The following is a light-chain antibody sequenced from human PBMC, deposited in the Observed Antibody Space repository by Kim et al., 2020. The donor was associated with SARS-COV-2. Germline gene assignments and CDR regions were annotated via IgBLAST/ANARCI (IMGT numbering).Light chain of an antibody. CDR3: QQYNNWPRT. CDR2: EAS. V-gene: IGKV3-15*01. CDR1: QSVSSN. J-gene: IGKJ1*01. Sequence: EIVMTQSPATLSVSPGERATLSCRATQSVSSNLAWYQQRPGQAPRLLIYEASTRATGIPARFSGSGSGAEFTLTISSLQSEDFANYYCQQYNNWPRTFGQGTKVDIK.